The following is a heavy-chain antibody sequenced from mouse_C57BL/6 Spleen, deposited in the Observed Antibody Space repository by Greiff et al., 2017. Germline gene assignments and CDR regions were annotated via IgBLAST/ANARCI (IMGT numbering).Heavy chain of an antibody. Sequence: EVMLVESGGGLVQPGGSLKLSCAASGFTFSDYYMYWVRQTPEKRLEWVAYISNGGGSTNYPDTVKGRFTISRDNTKNTQYLQLSRLKSEDTAMYYCARQGYYGSSLYFDYWGQGTTLTVAS. CDR1: GFTFSDYY. D-gene: IGHD1-1*01. J-gene: IGHJ2*01. V-gene: IGHV5-12*01. CDR3: ARQGYYGSSLYFDY. CDR2: ISNGGGST.